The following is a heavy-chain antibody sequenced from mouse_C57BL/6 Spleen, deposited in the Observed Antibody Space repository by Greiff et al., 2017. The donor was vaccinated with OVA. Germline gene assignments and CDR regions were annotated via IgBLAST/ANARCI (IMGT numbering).Heavy chain of an antibody. D-gene: IGHD1-1*01. V-gene: IGHV1-53*01. CDR1: GYTFTSYW. J-gene: IGHJ2*01. CDR3: ARSGYYGSSDY. CDR2: INPSNGRT. Sequence: VQLQESGTELVKPGASVKLSCKASGYTFTSYWMHWVKQRPGQGLEWIGNINPSNGRTNYNEKFKSKATLTVDKSSSTAYMQLSSLTSEDSAVYYCARSGYYGSSDYWGQGTTLTVSS.